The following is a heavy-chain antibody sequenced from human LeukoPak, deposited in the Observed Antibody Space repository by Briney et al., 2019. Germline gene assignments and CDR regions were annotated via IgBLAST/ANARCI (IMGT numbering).Heavy chain of an antibody. D-gene: IGHD1-26*01. J-gene: IGHJ4*02. Sequence: PSETLSLTCTVSGGSISSGGYYWYWIRQHPGKGLEWIGYIYYSGSTYYNPSLKSRVTISVDTSKNQFSLKLSSVTAADTAVYYCVSGLWEVPGCHWGQGTLVTVSS. CDR2: IYYSGST. CDR3: VSGLWEVPGCH. V-gene: IGHV4-31*03. CDR1: GGSISSGGYY.